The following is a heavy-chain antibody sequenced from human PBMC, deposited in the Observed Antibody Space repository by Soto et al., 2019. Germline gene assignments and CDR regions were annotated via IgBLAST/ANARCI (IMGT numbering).Heavy chain of an antibody. CDR2: IYHSGST. V-gene: IGHV4-30-2*01. D-gene: IGHD3-22*01. Sequence: QLQLQESGSGLVKPSQTLSLTCAVSGGSISSGGYSWSWIRQPPGKGLEWIGYIYHSGSTYYNPSLKSRVTISVDRSKNQFSLKLSSVTAADTAVYYCARGQEYYYDWSWFDPWGQGTLVTVSS. J-gene: IGHJ5*02. CDR1: GGSISSGGYS. CDR3: ARGQEYYYDWSWFDP.